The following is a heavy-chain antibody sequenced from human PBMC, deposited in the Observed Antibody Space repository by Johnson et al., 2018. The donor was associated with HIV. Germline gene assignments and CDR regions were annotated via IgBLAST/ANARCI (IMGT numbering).Heavy chain of an antibody. J-gene: IGHJ3*01. V-gene: IGHV3-30*03. Sequence: QVQLVESGGGVVQPGRSLRLSCVASGFTFSSYGMHWVRQTPGKGLEWVAVISYDGSNKYYADSVKGRFTISRDNSKNTLYLQMNSLRAEDTAGYYCARQGKRLTWGGAFDFWGQGSMVIVSS. CDR3: ARQGKRLTWGGAFDF. D-gene: IGHD3-16*01. CDR1: GFTFSSYG. CDR2: ISYDGSNK.